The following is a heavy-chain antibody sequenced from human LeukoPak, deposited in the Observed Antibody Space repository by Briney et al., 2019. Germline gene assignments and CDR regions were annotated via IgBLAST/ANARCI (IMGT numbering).Heavy chain of an antibody. CDR3: ARRRAASSLVDY. J-gene: IGHJ4*02. D-gene: IGHD3-16*01. CDR1: GGSISSSDYR. V-gene: IGHV4-39*01. Sequence: SETLSLTCTVSGGSISSSDYRWVWIRQPPGMGLEWIGDIYHSGVTYYSTSLKSRITISLDKSKNQFSLMVTSVTAADTALYYCARRRAASSLVDYWDQGTLVTVSS. CDR2: IYHSGVT.